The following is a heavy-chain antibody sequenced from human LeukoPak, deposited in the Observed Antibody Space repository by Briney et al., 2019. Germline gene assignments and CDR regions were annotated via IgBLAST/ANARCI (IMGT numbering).Heavy chain of an antibody. CDR2: INHSGST. CDR1: GGSFSGYY. CDR3: ARATGYCSSTSCYNYFDY. J-gene: IGHJ4*02. Sequence: KASETLSLTGGVYGGSFSGYYWSGIRQPPGKGLEWIGEINHSGSTNDNPSLKSRVTISVDKPKNQFSLKLSSVTAADTAVYYCARATGYCSSTSCYNYFDYWGQGTLVTVSS. D-gene: IGHD2-2*02. V-gene: IGHV4-34*01.